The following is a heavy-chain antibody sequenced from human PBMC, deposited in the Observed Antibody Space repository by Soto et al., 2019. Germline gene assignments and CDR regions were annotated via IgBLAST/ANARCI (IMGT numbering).Heavy chain of an antibody. CDR3: AKAAYYYPSPIDY. CDR2: ISWNSGSI. D-gene: IGHD3-10*01. J-gene: IGHJ4*02. Sequence: GGSLRLSCAASGFTFDDYAMHWVRQAPGKGLEWVSGISWNSGSIGYADSVKGRFTISRDNAENSLYLQMNSLRAEDTALYYCAKAAYYYPSPIDYWGQGTLVTVSS. V-gene: IGHV3-9*01. CDR1: GFTFDDYA.